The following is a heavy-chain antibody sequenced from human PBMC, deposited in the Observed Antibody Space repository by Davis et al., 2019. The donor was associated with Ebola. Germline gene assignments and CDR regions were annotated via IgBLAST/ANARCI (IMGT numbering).Heavy chain of an antibody. CDR1: GFTFSSYG. CDR3: AKEGYSYASDY. D-gene: IGHD5-18*01. V-gene: IGHV3-30*18. J-gene: IGHJ4*02. CDR2: ISYDGSNK. Sequence: GESLKISCAASGFTFSSYGMHWARQAPGKGLEWVAVISYDGSNKYYADSVKGRFTISRDNSKNTLYLQMNSLRAEDTAVYYCAKEGYSYASDYWGQGTLVTVSS.